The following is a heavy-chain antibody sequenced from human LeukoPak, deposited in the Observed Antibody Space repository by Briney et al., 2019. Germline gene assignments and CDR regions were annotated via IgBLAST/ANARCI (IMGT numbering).Heavy chain of an antibody. V-gene: IGHV1-69*13. CDR3: ARLGPFYDSSSYGDYNWFDP. Sequence: SVKVSCKASGGTFSSYAISWVRQAPGQGLEWMGGIIPIFGTANYAQKFQGRVTITADESTSTAYMELSSLRSEDTAVYYCARLGPFYDSSSYGDYNWFDPWGQGTLVTVSS. D-gene: IGHD3-22*01. J-gene: IGHJ5*02. CDR2: IIPIFGTA. CDR1: GGTFSSYA.